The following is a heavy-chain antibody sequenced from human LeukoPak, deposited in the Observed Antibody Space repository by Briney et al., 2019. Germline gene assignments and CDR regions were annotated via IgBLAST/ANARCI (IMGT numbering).Heavy chain of an antibody. V-gene: IGHV3-15*01. CDR1: GFTFTNAW. CDR2: IKSKSDGGTI. Sequence: PGGSLRLSCAASGFTFTNAWMSWVRQAPGKGLEWVGRIKSKSDGGTIEYGAPVKGRFTISRDDSKNTLYLQMNSLRAEDTAVYYCAKSPRYSSSSFHAFDIWGQGTMVTVSS. J-gene: IGHJ3*02. CDR3: AKSPRYSSSSFHAFDI. D-gene: IGHD6-13*01.